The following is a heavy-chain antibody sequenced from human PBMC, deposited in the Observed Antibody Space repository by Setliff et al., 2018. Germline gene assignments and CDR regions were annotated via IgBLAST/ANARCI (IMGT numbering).Heavy chain of an antibody. CDR2: IHPGGGSS. V-gene: IGHV1-46*01. Sequence: ASVKVSCKASGYSLSSYYMHWVRQAPGQGPEWMGIIHPGGGSSSSVQKFQGRVTMTRDTSTSTVYMELSSLTSEDTAIYYCARGGLAAAGRKGVFDHWGQGTLVTVSS. J-gene: IGHJ4*02. CDR3: ARGGLAAAGRKGVFDH. CDR1: GYSLSSYY. D-gene: IGHD6-13*01.